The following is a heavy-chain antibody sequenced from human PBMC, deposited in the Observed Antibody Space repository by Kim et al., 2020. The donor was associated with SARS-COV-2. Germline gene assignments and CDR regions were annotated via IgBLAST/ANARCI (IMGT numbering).Heavy chain of an antibody. J-gene: IGHJ4*02. V-gene: IGHV3-23*01. CDR3: AKDDSFAYYDSSGWYFDY. Sequence: GRLTISRDKSKNTLYLQMNSLRAEDTAVDYCAKDDSFAYYDSSGWYFDYWGQGTLVTVSS. D-gene: IGHD3-22*01.